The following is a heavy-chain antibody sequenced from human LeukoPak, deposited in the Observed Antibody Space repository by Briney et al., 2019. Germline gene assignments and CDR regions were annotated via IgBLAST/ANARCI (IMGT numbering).Heavy chain of an antibody. V-gene: IGHV3-7*01. D-gene: IGHD2-2*01. Sequence: GGSLRLSCAASGFTFSSYWMSWVRQAPGKGLEWVANIKQDGSEKYYVDSVKGRFTISRDNAKNSLYLQMNSLRAEDTSVYYCVREYCSSTSCSFDYWGQGALVTVSS. CDR3: VREYCSSTSCSFDY. J-gene: IGHJ4*02. CDR2: IKQDGSEK. CDR1: GFTFSSYW.